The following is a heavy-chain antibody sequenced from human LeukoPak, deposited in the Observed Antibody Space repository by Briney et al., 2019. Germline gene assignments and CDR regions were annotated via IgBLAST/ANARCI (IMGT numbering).Heavy chain of an antibody. D-gene: IGHD3-10*01. J-gene: IGHJ4*02. CDR3: AKDLDYYGSVCDY. CDR1: GFTFSSYA. V-gene: IGHV3-30*18. Sequence: GGSLRLSCAASGFTFSSYAMHWVRQAPGKGLEWVAVISYDGSNKYYADSVKGRFTISRDNSKNTLYLQMNSLRAEDTAVYYCAKDLDYYGSVCDYWGQGTLVTVSS. CDR2: ISYDGSNK.